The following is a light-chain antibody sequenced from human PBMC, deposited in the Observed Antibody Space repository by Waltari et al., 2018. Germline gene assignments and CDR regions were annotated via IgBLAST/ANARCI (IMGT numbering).Light chain of an antibody. J-gene: IGKJ2*01. V-gene: IGKV1-39*01. CDR3: QQTYKTPYT. CDR1: QKISNY. Sequence: DIQVTQSPSSLSASVGDRVTITCRASQKISNYLHWYQQKQGKAPNLLIYAAFSLQSGVPSRFSGSGSGTDFTLTISSVRPEDLATYYCQQTYKTPYTFAQGTKLEIK. CDR2: AAF.